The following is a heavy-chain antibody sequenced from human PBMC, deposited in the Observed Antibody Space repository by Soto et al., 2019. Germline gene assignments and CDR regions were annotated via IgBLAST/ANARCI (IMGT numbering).Heavy chain of an antibody. J-gene: IGHJ4*02. CDR1: GFTFSSYA. Sequence: GGSLRLSCAASGFTFSSYAMNWVRQAPGKGLEWVSGISGSGGSTYYADSVKGRFTISRDNSKNTLYLQMSSLRAEDTAVYYCAKAFSWYDYWCQGTLVTVSS. CDR3: AKAFSWYDY. CDR2: ISGSGGST. V-gene: IGHV3-23*01. D-gene: IGHD6-13*01.